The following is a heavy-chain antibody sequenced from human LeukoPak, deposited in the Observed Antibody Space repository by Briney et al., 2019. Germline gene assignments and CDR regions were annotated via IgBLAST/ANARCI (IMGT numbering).Heavy chain of an antibody. CDR1: GFIFSNYG. V-gene: IGHV3-30*02. J-gene: IGHJ4*02. D-gene: IGHD1-14*01. Sequence: GGSLRLSCAASGFIFSNYGMHWVRQAPGKGLERVAFLHNDETEIYYADSVKGRFTISRDNSKNTLYLQMSSLRDEDTAVYYCVKDTGRGDFWGQGTQVTVSS. CDR3: VKDTGRGDF. CDR2: LHNDETEI.